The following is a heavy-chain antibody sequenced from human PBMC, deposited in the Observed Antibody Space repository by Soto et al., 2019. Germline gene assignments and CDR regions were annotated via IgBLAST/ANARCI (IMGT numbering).Heavy chain of an antibody. CDR2: IYWDDDK. J-gene: IGHJ4*02. CDR3: VHATTVPTGGDY. Sequence: QITLKESGPTLVKPTQTLTLTCTFSGFSLSTTGVGVGWIRQPPGKALDWLALIYWDDDKRYSPSLKSRLTITKDTNKNQVVLTLTNMDPIDTATYYCVHATTVPTGGDYWGQGTLVTVSS. V-gene: IGHV2-5*02. CDR1: GFSLSTTGVG. D-gene: IGHD4-17*01.